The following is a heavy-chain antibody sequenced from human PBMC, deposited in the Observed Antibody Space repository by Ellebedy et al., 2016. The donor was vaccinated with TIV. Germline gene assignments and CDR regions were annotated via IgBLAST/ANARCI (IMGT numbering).Heavy chain of an antibody. CDR1: GFTFSSYS. CDR3: ARGPAYSSSWIDY. V-gene: IGHV3-21*01. Sequence: GGSLRLSCAASGFTFSSYSMNWVRQAPGKGLEWVSSISSSSSYIYYADSVKGRFTISRDNAKNSLYPQMNSLRAEDTAVYYCARGPAYSSSWIDYWGQGTLVTVSA. CDR2: ISSSSSYI. D-gene: IGHD6-13*01. J-gene: IGHJ4*02.